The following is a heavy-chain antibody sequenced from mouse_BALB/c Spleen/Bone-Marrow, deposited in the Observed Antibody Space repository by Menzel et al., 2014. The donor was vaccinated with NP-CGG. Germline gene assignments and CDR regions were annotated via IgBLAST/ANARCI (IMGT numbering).Heavy chain of an antibody. D-gene: IGHD1-2*01. V-gene: IGHV1-82*01. CDR1: GYAFSSSR. Sequence: VQGVESGPELVKPGASVKISCKASGYAFSSSRMNWVKQRPGQGLEWIGRIYPGDGDYNYNGKFKGKATLTADKSSSTAYMQLSSLTSVDSAVYFCARDLIHYSGYWYVDVWGAGTTVTVSS. CDR2: IYPGDGDY. CDR3: ARDLIHYSGYWYVDV. J-gene: IGHJ1*01.